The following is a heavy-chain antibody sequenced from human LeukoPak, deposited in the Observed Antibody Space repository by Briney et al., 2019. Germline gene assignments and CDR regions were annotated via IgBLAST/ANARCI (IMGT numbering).Heavy chain of an antibody. D-gene: IGHD6-19*01. J-gene: IGHJ4*02. CDR3: AKDSYSSGWFDY. CDR2: ISYDGSNK. Sequence: PGGSLRLSCAASGFTFSSYGMHWVRQAPGKGLEWVAVISYDGSNKYYADSVKGRFTISRDNSKNTLYLQMNSLRAEDTAVYYCAKDSYSSGWFDYWGQGTLVTVSS. CDR1: GFTFSSYG. V-gene: IGHV3-30*18.